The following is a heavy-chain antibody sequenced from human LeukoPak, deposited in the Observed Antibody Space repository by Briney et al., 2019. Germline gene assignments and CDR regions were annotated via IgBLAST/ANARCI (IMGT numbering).Heavy chain of an antibody. CDR2: MNPNSGNT. CDR1: GYTFTSYY. Sequence: ASVKVSCKASGYTFTSYYMHWVRQATGHGLEWMGWMNPNSGNTGYAQKFQGRVTITRNTSISTAYMELSSLRSEDTAVYYCARAVTMIVDHFDYWGQGTLVTVSS. D-gene: IGHD3-22*01. CDR3: ARAVTMIVDHFDY. J-gene: IGHJ4*02. V-gene: IGHV1-8*03.